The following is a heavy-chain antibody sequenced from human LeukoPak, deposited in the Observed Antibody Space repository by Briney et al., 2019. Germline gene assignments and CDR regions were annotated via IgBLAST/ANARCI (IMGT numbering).Heavy chain of an antibody. Sequence: GGSLRLSCAASGFTLGNYSMNWVRQSPGKGLQWVASISSSSRYIYYADSVKGRFTVSRDNAKNSLSLQMNSLGAEDTAVYYCAGRSRVVATYWFDPWGQGTLVTVSS. CDR2: ISSSSRYI. D-gene: IGHD5-12*01. CDR1: GFTLGNYS. J-gene: IGHJ5*02. CDR3: AGRSRVVATYWFDP. V-gene: IGHV3-21*04.